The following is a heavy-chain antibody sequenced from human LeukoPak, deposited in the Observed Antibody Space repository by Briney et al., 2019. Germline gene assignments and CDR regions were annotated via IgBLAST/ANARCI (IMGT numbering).Heavy chain of an antibody. CDR1: GYSISSGYY. Sequence: PSETLSLTCTVSGYSISSGYYWGWIRQPPGKGLEWIGYIYYSGSTNYNPSLKSRVTISVDTSKNQFSLKLSSVTAADTAVYYCASGRAGDFDYWGQGTLVTVSS. V-gene: IGHV4-61*01. J-gene: IGHJ4*02. CDR2: IYYSGST. D-gene: IGHD6-13*01. CDR3: ASGRAGDFDY.